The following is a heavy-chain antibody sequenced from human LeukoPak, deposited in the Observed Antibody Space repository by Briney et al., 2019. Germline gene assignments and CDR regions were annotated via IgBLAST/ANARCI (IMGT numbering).Heavy chain of an antibody. V-gene: IGHV4-39*06. CDR3: AAENGNFFIGYHYFER. J-gene: IGHJ4*02. CDR2: IYFDGNT. CDR1: RVSLRSRSFY. Sequence: SETLSLTCTLPRVSLRSRSFYWGWVRQPPGKGPEWLGSIYFDGNTFYNPSLKRRLTLSVDMSKSQFPQKLRSVTASDTAMYYCAAENGNFFIGYHYFERWGRRTLVSVSS. D-gene: IGHD3-16*02.